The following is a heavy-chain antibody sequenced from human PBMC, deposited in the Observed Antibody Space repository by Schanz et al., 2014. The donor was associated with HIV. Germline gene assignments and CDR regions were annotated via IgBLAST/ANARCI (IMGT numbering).Heavy chain of an antibody. Sequence: QVWLVQSGAEVKKPGASVRVSCKASGYNFGNLDINWVRQATGQGLEWLGWMNPGSGNTDSAQKFQGRVTMTRDTSISTAFMELSSLRSDDTAVYYCARDTNFVLDVWGQGTTVTVSS. D-gene: IGHD2-8*01. CDR3: ARDTNFVLDV. CDR1: GYNFGNLD. J-gene: IGHJ6*02. CDR2: MNPGSGNT. V-gene: IGHV1-8*02.